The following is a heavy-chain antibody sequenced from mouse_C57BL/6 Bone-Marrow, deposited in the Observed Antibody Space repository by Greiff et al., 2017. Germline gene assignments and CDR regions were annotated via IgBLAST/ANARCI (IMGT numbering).Heavy chain of an antibody. CDR2: LRNKANNHAT. V-gene: IGHV6-6*01. Sequence: EVQRVESGGGLVQPGGSMKLSCAASGFTFSDAWMAWVRPSPEKGLAWVAELRNKANNHATYYAESVKGKFTISRDDSKSSVYLQMNSVRAEDTGIYYCTGRDFGGRYGFAYWGQGTLFTGAA. CDR3: TGRDFGGRYGFAY. J-gene: IGHJ3*01. D-gene: IGHD1-1*02. CDR1: GFTFSDAW.